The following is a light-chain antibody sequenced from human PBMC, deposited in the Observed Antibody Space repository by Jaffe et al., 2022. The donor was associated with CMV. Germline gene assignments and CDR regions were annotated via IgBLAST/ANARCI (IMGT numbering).Light chain of an antibody. CDR3: QQYYATPYT. J-gene: IGKJ2*01. CDR2: WAS. Sequence: DIVMTQSPDSLAVSLGETATINCQSSQSVLSTSSNLIYLAWYQQKPGQPPQLLISWASTREAGVPDRFSGSGSGTDFTLTISSLQAQDVAVYYCQQYYATPYTFGQGTKLEIK. CDR1: QSVLSTSSNLIY. V-gene: IGKV4-1*01.